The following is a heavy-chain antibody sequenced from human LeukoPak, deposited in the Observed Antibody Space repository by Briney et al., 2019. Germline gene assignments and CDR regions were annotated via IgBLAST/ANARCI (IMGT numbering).Heavy chain of an antibody. D-gene: IGHD3-22*01. CDR1: GFTFSSHS. CDR3: ARDLGGWLLDY. Sequence: GGSLRLSCAASGFTFSSHSMNWVRQAPGKGLEWVSSISSSSSYIYYADSVKGRFTISRDNAKNSLYLQMSSLRAEDTAVYYCARDLGGWLLDYWGQGTLVTVSS. J-gene: IGHJ4*02. V-gene: IGHV3-21*01. CDR2: ISSSSSYI.